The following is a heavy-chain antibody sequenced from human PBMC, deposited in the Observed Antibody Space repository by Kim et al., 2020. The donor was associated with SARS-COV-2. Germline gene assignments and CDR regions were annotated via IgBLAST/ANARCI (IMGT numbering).Heavy chain of an antibody. J-gene: IGHJ4*02. CDR3: AKRHYIQLWYYFDY. D-gene: IGHD5-18*01. Sequence: ADSVKGRFTISRDNSKNTLYLQMNSLRAEDTAVYYCAKRHYIQLWYYFDYWGQGTLVTVSS. V-gene: IGHV3-23*01.